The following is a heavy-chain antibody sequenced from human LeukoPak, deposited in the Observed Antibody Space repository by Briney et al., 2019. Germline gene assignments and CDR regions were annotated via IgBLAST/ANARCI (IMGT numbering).Heavy chain of an antibody. D-gene: IGHD5-24*01. CDR2: IWIDSGNT. V-gene: IGHV3-48*01. Sequence: GGSLRLSCAASGFTFSDYSMNWVRQAPGKGLEGISYIWIDSGNTNYADSVKGRFTISGDKAKNSLYLPMNSLRVEDTAVYYCARDYKYAFDNWGQGTLVTVSS. J-gene: IGHJ4*02. CDR1: GFTFSDYS. CDR3: ARDYKYAFDN.